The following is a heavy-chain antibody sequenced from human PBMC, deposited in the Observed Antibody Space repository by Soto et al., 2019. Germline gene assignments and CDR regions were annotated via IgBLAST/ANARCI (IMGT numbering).Heavy chain of an antibody. D-gene: IGHD2-21*02. Sequence: PSETLSLTCTVSGGSISSGDYYWSWIRQPPGKGLEWIGYIYYSGSTYYNPSLKSRVTISVDTSKNQFSLKLSSVTAADTAVYYCARVSSHSTAYFDYWGQGTLLTVSS. J-gene: IGHJ4*02. CDR3: ARVSSHSTAYFDY. V-gene: IGHV4-30-4*01. CDR2: IYYSGST. CDR1: GGSISSGDYY.